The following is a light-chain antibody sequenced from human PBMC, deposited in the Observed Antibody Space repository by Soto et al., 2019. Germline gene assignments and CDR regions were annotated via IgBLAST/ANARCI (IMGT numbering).Light chain of an antibody. J-gene: IGKJ4*01. CDR2: TAS. CDR1: QSISSW. CDR3: QHYDFNSGFT. Sequence: DIQMTQSPSILSASVGDRVTITCRASQSISSWLAWYQQRPGKAPNLLIHTASSLKSGVPSRFSGSGSGTEFTLTISSLQPDDFATYYCQHYDFNSGFTFGGGTKVAI. V-gene: IGKV1-5*03.